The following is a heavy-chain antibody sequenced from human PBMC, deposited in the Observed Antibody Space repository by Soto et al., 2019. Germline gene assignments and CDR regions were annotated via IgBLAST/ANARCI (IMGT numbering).Heavy chain of an antibody. D-gene: IGHD6-19*01. V-gene: IGHV3-30*18. Sequence: VQLVESGGGVVQPGRSLRLPGEPPGLTFSAIARHGVRQAPGKGLEWVAVVPHDGRNTHYADSVKGRFTISRDSSKNTVSLEMTSLRAEDTAVYYCAKGGRQWLVTSDFNYWGQGALVTVSS. CDR1: GLTFSAIA. J-gene: IGHJ4*02. CDR2: VPHDGRNT. CDR3: AKGGRQWLVTSDFNY.